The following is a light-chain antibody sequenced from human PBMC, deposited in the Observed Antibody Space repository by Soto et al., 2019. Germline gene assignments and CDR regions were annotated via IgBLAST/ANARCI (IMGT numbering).Light chain of an antibody. Sequence: QSVLTQLPSASGSPGQSVTISCTGTSSDVGGYNYVSWYQQHPGKAPKLMIYEVNKRPSGVPDRFSGSKSGNTASLTVSGLQAEDEADYYCSSHSGSNLVVFGGGTKLTVL. CDR2: EVN. CDR1: SSDVGGYNY. CDR3: SSHSGSNLVV. V-gene: IGLV2-8*01. J-gene: IGLJ2*01.